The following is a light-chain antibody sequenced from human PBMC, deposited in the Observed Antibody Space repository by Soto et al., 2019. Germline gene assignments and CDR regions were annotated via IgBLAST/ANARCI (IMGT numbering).Light chain of an antibody. CDR2: NVY. CDR3: RAHTVSRPYV. Sequence: QSALTQPASVSGSPGQSITISCTGTSSDVGAYNFVSWHQQHPGKAPKLMIYNVYDRPSGISYRFSGSKSGNTASLTISGLQGEDEADYYCRAHTVSRPYVFEAGAKVTV. V-gene: IGLV2-14*03. J-gene: IGLJ1*01. CDR1: SSDVGAYNF.